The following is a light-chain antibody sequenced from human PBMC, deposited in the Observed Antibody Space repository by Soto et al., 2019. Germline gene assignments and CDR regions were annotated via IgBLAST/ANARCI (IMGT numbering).Light chain of an antibody. CDR1: QRFSTY. J-gene: IGKJ4*01. CDR3: QQSYSTPLN. CDR2: AAS. V-gene: IGKV1-39*01. Sequence: DIQLTQSPSSLSASIGDRVTITCRASQRFSTYLNWYQQKPGKAPKLLIYAASVLQSGVPSRFRGSGSGPDFTLTISNLQPEDFATYYCQQSYSTPLNFGGGTKVDIK.